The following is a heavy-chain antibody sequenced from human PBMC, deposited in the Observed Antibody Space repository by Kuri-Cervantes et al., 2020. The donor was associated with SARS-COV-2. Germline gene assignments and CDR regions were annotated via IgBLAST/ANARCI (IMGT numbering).Heavy chain of an antibody. V-gene: IGHV3-30-3*01. J-gene: IGHJ4*02. Sequence: GGSLRLSCAASGFTFSSYAMHWVRQAPGKGLEWVAVISYDGSNKYYADSVKGRFTISRDNSKNTLYLQMNSLRAEDTAVYYCARVRGVGYWGQGTLVTVSS. CDR1: GFTFSSYA. D-gene: IGHD3-10*01. CDR2: ISYDGSNK. CDR3: ARVRGVGY.